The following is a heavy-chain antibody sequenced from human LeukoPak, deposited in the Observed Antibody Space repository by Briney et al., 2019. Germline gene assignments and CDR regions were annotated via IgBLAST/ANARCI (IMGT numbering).Heavy chain of an antibody. J-gene: IGHJ4*02. CDR2: ISGSGVTT. D-gene: IGHD4-17*01. Sequence: GGSLRLSCAASGFTFGSYAMSWVRQPPGKGLEWASSISGSGVTTYYADSVKGRFTISRDNSKNMMNLQMNSLRAEDTAVYYCARDYGDYTKGWNLRDFWGQGTLVTVSS. CDR1: GFTFGSYA. CDR3: ARDYGDYTKGWNLRDF. V-gene: IGHV3-23*01.